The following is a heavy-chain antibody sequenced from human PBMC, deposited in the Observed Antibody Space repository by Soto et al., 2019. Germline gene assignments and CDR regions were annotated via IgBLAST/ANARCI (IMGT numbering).Heavy chain of an antibody. D-gene: IGHD6-13*01. Sequence: QVQLVESGGGVVQPGRSLRLSCAASGFTFSSYGMHWVRQAPGKGLEWVAVIWYDGSNKYYADSVKGRFTISRDNSKNTLYLQMNSLRAEDTAVYYCARASIAAAGTVDYWGQGTLVTVSS. CDR3: ARASIAAAGTVDY. V-gene: IGHV3-33*01. J-gene: IGHJ4*02. CDR2: IWYDGSNK. CDR1: GFTFSSYG.